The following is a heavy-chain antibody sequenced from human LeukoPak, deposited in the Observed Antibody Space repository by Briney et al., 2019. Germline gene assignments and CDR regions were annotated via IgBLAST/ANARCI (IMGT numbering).Heavy chain of an antibody. CDR3: AKLRGSYYDILTGYSPFDY. CDR2: INTNTGNP. Sequence: GASVKVSCKASGYTFTSYAMNWVRQAPGQGLEWMGRINTNTGNPTYAQGFTGRFVFSLDTSVSTAYLQISSLKAEDTAVYYCAKLRGSYYDILTGYSPFDYWGQGTLVTVSS. D-gene: IGHD3-9*01. J-gene: IGHJ4*02. V-gene: IGHV7-4-1*02. CDR1: GYTFTSYA.